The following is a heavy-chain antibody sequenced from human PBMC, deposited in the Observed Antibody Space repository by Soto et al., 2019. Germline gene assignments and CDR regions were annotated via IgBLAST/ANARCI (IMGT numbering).Heavy chain of an antibody. J-gene: IGHJ2*01. Sequence: QVTLKESGPELVKPTEPLTLTCTVAGFSLNNARMGVSWIRQPPGKALEWLAHSFSNDEQSYRTSLKSRLTITKDPSKSQVVHIMTMRDPVHTAQYYCARTVYDDYVHWYFDLWGRGTLVIVSS. CDR1: GFSLNNARMG. CDR3: ARTVYDDYVHWYFDL. V-gene: IGHV2-26*01. D-gene: IGHD4-17*01. CDR2: SFSNDEQ.